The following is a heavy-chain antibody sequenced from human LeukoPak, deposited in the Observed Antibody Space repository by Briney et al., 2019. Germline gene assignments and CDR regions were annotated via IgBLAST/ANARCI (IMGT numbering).Heavy chain of an antibody. Sequence: GGSLRLSCAASGFTVSSNYMSWVRRAPGKGLEWVSVIYSGGSTYYADSVKGRFTISRDNSKNTLYLQMNSLRAEDTAVYYCARDGYYGSGSYPPYYFDYWGQGTLVTVSS. D-gene: IGHD3-10*01. J-gene: IGHJ4*02. V-gene: IGHV3-66*01. CDR3: ARDGYYGSGSYPPYYFDY. CDR1: GFTVSSNY. CDR2: IYSGGST.